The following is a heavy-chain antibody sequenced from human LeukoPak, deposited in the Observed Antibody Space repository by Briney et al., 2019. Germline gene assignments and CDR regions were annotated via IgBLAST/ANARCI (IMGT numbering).Heavy chain of an antibody. J-gene: IGHJ4*02. V-gene: IGHV3-48*01. CDR2: ISSSSSTI. CDR3: ARDLFSSTSCFFDY. D-gene: IGHD2-2*01. CDR1: GFTFSSYS. Sequence: GGSLRLSCAASGFTFSSYSMNWVRQAPGKWLEWVSYISSSSSTIYYADSVKGRFTISRDNAKNSLYLQMNSLRAEDTAVYYCARDLFSSTSCFFDYGGQGTLVTVPS.